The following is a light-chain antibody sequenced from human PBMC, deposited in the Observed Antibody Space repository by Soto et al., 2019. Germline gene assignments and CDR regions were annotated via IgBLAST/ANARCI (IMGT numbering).Light chain of an antibody. CDR1: QSISQY. CDR3: QHYSTYWWT. J-gene: IGKJ1*01. Sequence: IQMTQSPSTLSASVGDRVTITCRASQSISQYLAWYQQKPGKAPKILIYKASTLESGVPSRFSGSGSGTDITLTISNLQPDDLATYFCQHYSTYWWTFGQGTKVEIK. V-gene: IGKV1-5*03. CDR2: KAS.